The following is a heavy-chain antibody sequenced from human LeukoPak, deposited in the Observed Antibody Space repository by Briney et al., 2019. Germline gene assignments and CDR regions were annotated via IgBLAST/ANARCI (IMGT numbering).Heavy chain of an antibody. Sequence: WASVKVSCKASGYIFTAYYMHWVRQGPGQGLEWMGRINPSSGGTNYAQKFQGRVTMTRDTSITTAYMELNRLRSDDTAVYYCAAGDPAVIWFDAFDIWGQGTMVTVSS. CDR1: GYIFTAYY. J-gene: IGHJ3*02. D-gene: IGHD3-22*01. CDR2: INPSSGGT. CDR3: AAGDPAVIWFDAFDI. V-gene: IGHV1-2*06.